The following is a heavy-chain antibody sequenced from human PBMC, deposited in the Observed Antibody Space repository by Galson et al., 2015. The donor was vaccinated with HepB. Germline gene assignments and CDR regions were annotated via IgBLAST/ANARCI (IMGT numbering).Heavy chain of an antibody. V-gene: IGHV1-3*01. CDR2: INAGNGNT. Sequence: SVKVSCKASGYTFTSYAMHWVRQAPGQRLEWMGWINAGNGNTKYSQKFQGRVTITRDTSASTAYMELSSLRSEDTAVYYCARGWMVRGVIITGSRMDVWGQGTTVTVSS. CDR3: ARGWMVRGVIITGSRMDV. J-gene: IGHJ6*02. CDR1: GYTFTSYA. D-gene: IGHD3-10*01.